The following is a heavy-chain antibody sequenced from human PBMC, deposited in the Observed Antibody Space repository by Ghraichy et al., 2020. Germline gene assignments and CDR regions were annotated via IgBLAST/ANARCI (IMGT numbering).Heavy chain of an antibody. Sequence: GGSLRLSCVASGFTFSDYWMNWVRQAPGKGLEWVAIIKQDGIDKQYVDSVKGRFTISRDNAKNSLYLQMNSLRAEDTAVYYCATTGFGHSYDRSIDNWGQGTLVTVSS. D-gene: IGHD3-10*01. CDR3: ATTGFGHSYDRSIDN. J-gene: IGHJ4*02. CDR2: IKQDGIDK. CDR1: GFTFSDYW. V-gene: IGHV3-7*03.